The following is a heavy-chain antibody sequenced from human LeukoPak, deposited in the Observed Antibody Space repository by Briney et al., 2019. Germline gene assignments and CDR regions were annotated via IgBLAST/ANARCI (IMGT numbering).Heavy chain of an antibody. J-gene: IGHJ5*02. CDR2: ISPRTGAT. CDR1: GYTFSDHY. Sequence: ASVKVSCKASGYTFSDHYMHWVRQAPGQGLEWMGYISPRTGATYYAENFQGRVTMTRDTSINTAYLEMRFDDTAIYYCARAGRSLQMSVWFDPWGPGTLVTVSS. D-gene: IGHD1-26*01. CDR3: ARAGRSLQMSVWFDP. V-gene: IGHV1-2*02.